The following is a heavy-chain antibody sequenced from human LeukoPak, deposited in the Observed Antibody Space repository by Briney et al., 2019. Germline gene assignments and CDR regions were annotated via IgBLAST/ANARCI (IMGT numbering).Heavy chain of an antibody. D-gene: IGHD6-19*01. CDR1: GFTFSTTYW. Sequence: PGGSLRLSCAASGFTFSTTYWMHWVRHAPGKGLVWVSHIKTDGSDTIYADSVKGRFTISIDNAKNTLHLQMNSLRAEDTAVYYCARDSSGPQAFDIWGQGTMVTVS. V-gene: IGHV3-74*01. CDR2: IKTDGSDT. J-gene: IGHJ3*02. CDR3: ARDSSGPQAFDI.